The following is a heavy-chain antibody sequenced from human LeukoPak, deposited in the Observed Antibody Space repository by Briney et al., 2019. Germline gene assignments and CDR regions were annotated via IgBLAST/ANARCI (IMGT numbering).Heavy chain of an antibody. CDR1: GFTFSSYE. J-gene: IGHJ6*03. Sequence: GGSLRLSCAASGFTFSSYEMNWVRQAPGKGLEWVSDISSSGGTIDYADSVKGRCSISRDNAKNSLYLHMNSLRAEDTAVYYCAKDRCSNGIGCFYYYMDVWGKGTTVTISS. D-gene: IGHD2-8*01. V-gene: IGHV3-48*03. CDR2: ISSSGGTI. CDR3: AKDRCSNGIGCFYYYMDV.